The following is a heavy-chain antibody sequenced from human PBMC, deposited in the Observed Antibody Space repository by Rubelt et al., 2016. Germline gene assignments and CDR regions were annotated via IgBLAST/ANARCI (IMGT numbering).Heavy chain of an antibody. Sequence: QVQLVQSGAEVKKPGASVKVSCKASGYTFTSHYMHWVRQAPGQGLEWMGIINPSGGSTSYAQKFQGRVTMTRDTSTSTVYMELRSLRADDTAVYYCARVSGTTNNWFDPWGQGTLVTVSS. D-gene: IGHD1-1*01. J-gene: IGHJ5*02. CDR2: INPSGGST. V-gene: IGHV1-46*01. CDR3: ARVSGTTNNWFDP. CDR1: GYTFTSHY.